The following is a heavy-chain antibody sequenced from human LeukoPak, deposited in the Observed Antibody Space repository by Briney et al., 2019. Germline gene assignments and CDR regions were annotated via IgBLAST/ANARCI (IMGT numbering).Heavy chain of an antibody. CDR3: ARGYCSGGSCCSELWFDP. D-gene: IGHD2-15*01. CDR2: ISSSGSTI. J-gene: IGHJ5*02. Sequence: GGSLRLSCAASGFTFSSYEMNWVRQAPGKGLEWVSYISSSGSTIYYADSVKGRFTISRDNAKNSLYLQMNSLRAEDTAVYYCARGYCSGGSCCSELWFDPWGQGTLVTVSS. CDR1: GFTFSSYE. V-gene: IGHV3-48*03.